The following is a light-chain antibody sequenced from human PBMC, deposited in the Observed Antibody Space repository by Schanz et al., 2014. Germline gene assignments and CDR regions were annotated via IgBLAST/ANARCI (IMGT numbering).Light chain of an antibody. J-gene: IGKJ1*01. Sequence: DIVMTQSPDSLAVSLGERATINCKSSQSVLYTSDNKNYLAWYQHKPGQPPKLLISWASTRESGVPDRFSGSGSGTDFTLTISSLQAEDVAVYYCQQYYSAPRTFGRGTQVEIK. CDR2: WAS. CDR3: QQYYSAPRT. V-gene: IGKV4-1*01. CDR1: QSVLYTSDNKNY.